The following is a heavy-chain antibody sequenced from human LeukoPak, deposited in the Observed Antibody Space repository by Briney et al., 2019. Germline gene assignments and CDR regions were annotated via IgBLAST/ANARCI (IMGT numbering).Heavy chain of an antibody. Sequence: PGGSLRLSCAASGFTFSSYWMHWVRQAPGKGLEWVAVISYDGSNKYYADSVKGRFTISRDNSKNTLYLQMNSLRAEDTAVYYCARDFSAYYGSRWGQGTLVTVSS. CDR3: ARDFSAYYGSR. D-gene: IGHD3-22*01. CDR1: GFTFSSYW. CDR2: ISYDGSNK. J-gene: IGHJ4*02. V-gene: IGHV3-30*03.